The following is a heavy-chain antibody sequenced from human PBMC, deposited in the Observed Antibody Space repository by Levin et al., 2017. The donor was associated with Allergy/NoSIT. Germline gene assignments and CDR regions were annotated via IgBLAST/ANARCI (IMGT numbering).Heavy chain of an antibody. Sequence: GGSLRLSCAASGFTFSSYSMNWVRQAPGKGLEWVSSISSSSSYIYYADSVKGRFTISRDNAKNSLYLQINSLRAEDTAVYYCARVQRDSSGDPFLDYWGQGTLVTVSS. V-gene: IGHV3-21*01. J-gene: IGHJ4*02. CDR1: GFTFSSYS. CDR3: ARVQRDSSGDPFLDY. CDR2: ISSSSSYI. D-gene: IGHD6-19*01.